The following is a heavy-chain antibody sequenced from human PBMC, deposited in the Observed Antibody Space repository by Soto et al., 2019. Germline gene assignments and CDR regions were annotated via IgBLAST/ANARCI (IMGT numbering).Heavy chain of an antibody. J-gene: IGHJ5*02. D-gene: IGHD3-3*01. CDR2: INSDGSST. V-gene: IGHV3-74*01. CDR3: ARDRRVYYDFWSGYYTGGWFDP. CDR1: GFTFSSYW. Sequence: GGSLRLSCAASGFTFSSYWMHWVRQAPGKGLVWVSRINSDGSSTSYADTVKGRFTISRDNAKNTLYLQMNSLRAEDTAVYYCARDRRVYYDFWSGYYTGGWFDPWGQGTLVTVSS.